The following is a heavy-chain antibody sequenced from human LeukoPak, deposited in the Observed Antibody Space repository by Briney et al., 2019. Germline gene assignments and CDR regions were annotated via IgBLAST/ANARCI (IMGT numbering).Heavy chain of an antibody. CDR3: ARDRDSITIFGVVTYNWFDP. J-gene: IGHJ5*02. D-gene: IGHD3-3*01. Sequence: ASVKDSCKASGYTFTSYGISWVRQAPGQGLEWMGWISAYNGNTNYAQKLQGSVTMTTDTSTSTAYMELRSLRSDDTAVYYCARDRDSITIFGVVTYNWFDPWGQGTLVTVSS. V-gene: IGHV1-18*01. CDR1: GYTFTSYG. CDR2: ISAYNGNT.